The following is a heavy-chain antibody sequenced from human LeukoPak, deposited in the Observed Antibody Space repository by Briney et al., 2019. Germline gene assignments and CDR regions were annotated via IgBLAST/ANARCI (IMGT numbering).Heavy chain of an antibody. J-gene: IGHJ6*03. D-gene: IGHD3-10*01. Sequence: GGSLRLSCAASGLTLSSYWMHWVRQAPGKGLVWVSRINSDGSSTSYGDSVKGRFTISRDNAKNTLFLQMKSLRAEDTAVYYCASSIMVRGVISYYYYMDVWGKGTTVTVSS. CDR3: ASSIMVRGVISYYYYMDV. CDR1: GLTLSSYW. V-gene: IGHV3-74*01. CDR2: INSDGSST.